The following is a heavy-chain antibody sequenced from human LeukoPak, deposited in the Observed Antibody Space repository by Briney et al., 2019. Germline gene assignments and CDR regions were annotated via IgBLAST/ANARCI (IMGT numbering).Heavy chain of an antibody. D-gene: IGHD3-10*01. CDR1: GFTFSDYY. CDR2: ISSSGSTI. Sequence: GGSLRLSCAASGFTFSDYYMSWIRQAPGKGLEWVSYISSSGSTIYYADSVKGRFTNSRDNAKNSLYLQMNSLRAEDTAVYYCARAHTMVRGVIKRGLWFDPWGQGTLVTVSS. V-gene: IGHV3-11*01. J-gene: IGHJ5*02. CDR3: ARAHTMVRGVIKRGLWFDP.